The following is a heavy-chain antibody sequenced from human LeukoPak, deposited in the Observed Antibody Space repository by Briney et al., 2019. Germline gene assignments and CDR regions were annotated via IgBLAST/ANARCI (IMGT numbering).Heavy chain of an antibody. Sequence: SQTLSLTCTVSGDSITSGSYYWSWIRQPAEKGLEWIGRISTSGSTTYNPSLKSRVTITIDKSRNEVSLHLSSVTAAGTAIYYCARAPIRYYYGAGGYYYYYMDVWGKGTTVTISS. V-gene: IGHV4-61*02. CDR3: ARAPIRYYYGAGGYYYYYMDV. CDR2: ISTSGST. D-gene: IGHD3-10*01. CDR1: GDSITSGSYY. J-gene: IGHJ6*03.